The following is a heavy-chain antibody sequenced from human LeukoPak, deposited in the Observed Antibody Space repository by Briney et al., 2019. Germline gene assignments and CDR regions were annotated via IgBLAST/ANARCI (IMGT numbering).Heavy chain of an antibody. CDR3: AKYYGTATYNLYYFDY. D-gene: IGHD1-14*01. CDR2: LGGSGRST. Sequence: GGSLRLSCAASGFTFYNHAMTWVRQAPGRGLEWVSTLGGSGRSTYYADSMKGRFTISRDNPKSTLYLQMNSLRAEDTAVYYCAKYYGTATYNLYYFDYWGQGTLVTVSS. CDR1: GFTFYNHA. V-gene: IGHV3-23*01. J-gene: IGHJ4*02.